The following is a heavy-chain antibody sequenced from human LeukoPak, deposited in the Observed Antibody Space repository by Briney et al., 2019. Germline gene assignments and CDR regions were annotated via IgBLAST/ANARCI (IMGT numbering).Heavy chain of an antibody. CDR2: IYPGDSDT. CDR1: GYSFTSYW. J-gene: IGHJ6*04. Sequence: GESLKISCKGSGYSFTSYWIGWVRQMPGKGLEWMGIIYPGDSDTRYSPSFQGQVTISADKSISTAYLQWSSLKASDTAMYYLPRLLTLAVGFSYYSVMDVWGKGTTFTVSS. V-gene: IGHV5-51*01. CDR3: PRLLTLAVGFSYYSVMDV. D-gene: IGHD1-26*01.